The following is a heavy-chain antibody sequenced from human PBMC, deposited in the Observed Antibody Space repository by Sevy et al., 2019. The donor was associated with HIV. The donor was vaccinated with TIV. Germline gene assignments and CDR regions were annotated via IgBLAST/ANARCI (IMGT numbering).Heavy chain of an antibody. Sequence: SETLSLTCTVSGGSISSYYWSWIRQPPGKGLEWIGYIYYSGSTNYNPSLKSRVTISVDTSKNQFSLKLSAVTAADTAVYYCARDRRTNPNGKDYYYYGMDVWGQGTTVTVSS. CDR1: GGSISSYY. V-gene: IGHV4-59*01. CDR3: ARDRRTNPNGKDYYYYGMDV. D-gene: IGHD1-26*01. CDR2: IYYSGST. J-gene: IGHJ6*02.